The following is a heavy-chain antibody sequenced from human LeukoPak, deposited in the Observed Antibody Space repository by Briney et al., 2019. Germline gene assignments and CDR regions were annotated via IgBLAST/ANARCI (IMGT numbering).Heavy chain of an antibody. J-gene: IGHJ4*02. CDR1: GYTFTSYY. CDR3: ARGGYSSSWLIPDFDY. Sequence: ASVKVSCKASGYTFTSYYMHWVRQAPGQGLEWMGIINPSGGSTSYAQKFQGRVTMTRDTSTSTVYMELSSLRSEDTAVYYCARGGYSSSWLIPDFDYWGQGTLVTVSS. D-gene: IGHD6-13*01. V-gene: IGHV1-46*01. CDR2: INPSGGST.